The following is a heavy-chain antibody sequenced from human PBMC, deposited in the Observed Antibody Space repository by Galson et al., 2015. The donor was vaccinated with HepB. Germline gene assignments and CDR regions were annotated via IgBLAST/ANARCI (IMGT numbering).Heavy chain of an antibody. CDR3: AREGDTTVMFHFAH. J-gene: IGHJ4*02. D-gene: IGHD2/OR15-2a*01. V-gene: IGHV3-30*04. CDR1: GFTFSTYR. Sequence: SLRLSCAASGFTFSTYRLHWFRQAPGKGLEWVAVISHDGTDKYYAKSLEGRFTVSRDNSRSTLYLEMNSLRPDDTAIYYCAREGDTTVMFHFAHWGQGTVVTVSS. CDR2: ISHDGTDK.